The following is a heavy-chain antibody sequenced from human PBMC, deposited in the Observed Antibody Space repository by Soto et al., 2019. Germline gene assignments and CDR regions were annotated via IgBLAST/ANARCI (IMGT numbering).Heavy chain of an antibody. CDR3: VRTWEPPGYFDY. Sequence: GGSLRLSCAASGFTFSSYAMHWVRQAPGKGLEWVAVISYDGSNKYYADSVKGRFTISRDNSKNTLYLQMNSLRAEDTAVYYCVRTWEPPGYFDYWGQGTLVTVSS. CDR2: ISYDGSNK. D-gene: IGHD1-26*01. V-gene: IGHV3-30-3*01. CDR1: GFTFSSYA. J-gene: IGHJ4*02.